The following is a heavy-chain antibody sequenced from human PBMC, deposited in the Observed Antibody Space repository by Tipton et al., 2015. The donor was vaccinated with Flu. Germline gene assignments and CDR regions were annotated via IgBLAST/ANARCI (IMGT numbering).Heavy chain of an antibody. CDR3: ARNRSSGWPHYYYYGMDV. V-gene: IGHV3-33*01. CDR2: LWFDGTAK. D-gene: IGHD6-19*01. Sequence: SLRLSCVTSGFTFASYGMNWVRQAPGKGLEWVAVLWFDGTAKNYAASVKGRFTISRDNPKKTVHLQMNNLRAEDTAVYYCARNRSSGWPHYYYYGMDVWGQGTTVTVSS. J-gene: IGHJ6*02. CDR1: GFTFASYG.